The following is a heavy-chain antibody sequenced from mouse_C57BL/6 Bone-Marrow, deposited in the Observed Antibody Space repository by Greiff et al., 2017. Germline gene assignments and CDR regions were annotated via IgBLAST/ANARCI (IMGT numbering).Heavy chain of an antibody. Sequence: EVQVVESGGGLVKPGGSLKLSCAASGFTFSSYTMSWVRQTPEKRLEWVATISGGGGNTYYPDSVKGRVTISRDNAKNTLYLQMSSLRSEDTALYYCARGGGWLRRTWYAYWGQGTLVTVSA. CDR2: ISGGGGNT. J-gene: IGHJ3*01. V-gene: IGHV5-9*01. D-gene: IGHD2-2*01. CDR3: ARGGGWLRRTWYAY. CDR1: GFTFSSYT.